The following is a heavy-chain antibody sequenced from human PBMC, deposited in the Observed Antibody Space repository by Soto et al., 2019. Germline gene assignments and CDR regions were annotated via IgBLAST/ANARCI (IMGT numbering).Heavy chain of an antibody. Sequence: GGSLRLSCAASGFTFSNAWMSWVRQAPGKGLEWVGRIKSKTDGGTTDYAAPVKGRFTISRDDSKNTLYLQMNNLKTEDTAVYYCTTGTVVVPAAIRYYYYYYGMDVWGQGTTVTVSS. V-gene: IGHV3-15*01. CDR3: TTGTVVVPAAIRYYYYYYGMDV. D-gene: IGHD2-2*02. CDR2: IKSKTDGGTT. J-gene: IGHJ6*02. CDR1: GFTFSNAW.